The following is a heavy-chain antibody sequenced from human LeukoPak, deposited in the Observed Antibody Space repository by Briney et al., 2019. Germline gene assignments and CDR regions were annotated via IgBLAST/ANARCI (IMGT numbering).Heavy chain of an antibody. CDR2: INRDGSST. V-gene: IGHV3-74*01. CDR3: ARDSNYGMDV. CDR1: GFTFSSYW. D-gene: IGHD4-11*01. J-gene: IGHJ6*02. Sequence: QTGGSLRLSCAASGFTFSSYWMLWVRQAAGKGLVWVSHINRDGSSTSHADSVKGRFTISRDNAKNTLYLQMNSLRAEDTAVYYCARDSNYGMDVWGQGTTVTVSS.